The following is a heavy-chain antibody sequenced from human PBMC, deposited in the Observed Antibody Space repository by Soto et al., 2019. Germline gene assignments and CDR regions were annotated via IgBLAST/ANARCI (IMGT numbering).Heavy chain of an antibody. CDR3: AKDLGGYSYGYY. Sequence: SVGSLRLSCAASGFTFSSYAMSWVRQAPGKGLEWVSAISGSGGSTYYADSVKGRFTISRDNSKNTLYLQMNSLRAEDTAVYYCAKDLGGYSYGYYWGQGTLVTVSS. D-gene: IGHD5-18*01. V-gene: IGHV3-23*01. J-gene: IGHJ4*02. CDR1: GFTFSSYA. CDR2: ISGSGGST.